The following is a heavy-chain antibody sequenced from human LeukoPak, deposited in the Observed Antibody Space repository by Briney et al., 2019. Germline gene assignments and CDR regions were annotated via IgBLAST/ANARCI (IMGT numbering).Heavy chain of an antibody. CDR1: GGSISSYY. J-gene: IGHJ4*02. CDR2: IYYSGTT. D-gene: IGHD3-22*01. Sequence: SETLSLTCTVSGGSISSYYWSWIRQPPGKGLEWIGYIYYSGTTNYNPSLKSRVTISVDTSKNQFSLKLSSVTAADTAVYYCARDGYYYDSSGYGLDYWGQGILVTVSS. V-gene: IGHV4-59*12. CDR3: ARDGYYYDSSGYGLDY.